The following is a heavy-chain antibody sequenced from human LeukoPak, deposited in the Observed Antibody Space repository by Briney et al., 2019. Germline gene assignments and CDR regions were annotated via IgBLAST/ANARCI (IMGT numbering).Heavy chain of an antibody. D-gene: IGHD3-16*02. J-gene: IGHJ4*02. Sequence: SETLSLTCAVYGGSFSGYYWSWIRQPPGKGLEWIGEIDHSGSTNYNPSLKSRVTISVDTSKNQFSLKLSSVTAADTPVYYCARGHKGSGITFGGVIVPDYWGQGTLVTVSS. V-gene: IGHV4-34*01. CDR3: ARGHKGSGITFGGVIVPDY. CDR1: GGSFSGYY. CDR2: IDHSGST.